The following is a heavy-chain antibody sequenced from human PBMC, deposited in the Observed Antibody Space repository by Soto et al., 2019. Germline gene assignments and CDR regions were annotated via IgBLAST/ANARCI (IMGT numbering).Heavy chain of an antibody. CDR3: AKDLMVRGVIVAYNWFDP. J-gene: IGHJ5*02. D-gene: IGHD3-10*01. CDR1: GFTFSSYG. Sequence: SGGSLRLSCAASGFTFSSYGMHCVRQAPGKGLEWVAVISYDGSNKYYADSVKGRFTISRDNSKNTLYLQMNSLRAEDTAVYYCAKDLMVRGVIVAYNWFDPWGQGTLVTVSS. V-gene: IGHV3-30*18. CDR2: ISYDGSNK.